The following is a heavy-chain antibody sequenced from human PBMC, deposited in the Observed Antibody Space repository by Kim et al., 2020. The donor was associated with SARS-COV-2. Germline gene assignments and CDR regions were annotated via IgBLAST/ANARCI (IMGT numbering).Heavy chain of an antibody. J-gene: IGHJ6*02. D-gene: IGHD6-19*01. Sequence: SETLSPTCTVSGGSISSYYWSWIRQPAGKGLEWIGRIYTSGSTNYNPSLKSRVTMSVDTSKNQFSLKLSSVTAADTAVYYCARVRYPAYSSGWYVDVGYYYYGMDVWGQGTTVTVSS. CDR2: IYTSGST. V-gene: IGHV4-4*07. CDR3: ARVRYPAYSSGWYVDVGYYYYGMDV. CDR1: GGSISSYY.